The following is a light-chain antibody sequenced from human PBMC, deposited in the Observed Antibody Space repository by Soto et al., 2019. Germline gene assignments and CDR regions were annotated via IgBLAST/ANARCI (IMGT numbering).Light chain of an antibody. J-gene: IGLJ1*01. Sequence: QSALTQPASVSGSPGQSITISCTGTSSDVGGYNYVSWYQQHPGKAPKLMIYDVSNRPSGVSNRFSGSKSGNTASLTISGPQAEDEADYYCSSYTRSSFYVFGTGTKVTVL. CDR2: DVS. V-gene: IGLV2-14*01. CDR1: SSDVGGYNY. CDR3: SSYTRSSFYV.